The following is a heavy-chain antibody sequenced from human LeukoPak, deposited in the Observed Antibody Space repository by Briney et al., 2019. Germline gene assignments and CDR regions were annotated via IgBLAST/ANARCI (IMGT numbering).Heavy chain of an antibody. D-gene: IGHD2-21*02. CDR3: AKAQDGAYCGGDCYFDY. J-gene: IGHJ4*02. CDR2: ISGSGGST. Sequence: GGSLRLSCAASGFTFSSYGMHWVRQAPGKGLEWVSAISGSGGSTYYADSVKGRFTISRDNSKNTLYLQMNSLRAEDTAVYYCAKAQDGAYCGGDCYFDYWGQGTLVTVSS. CDR1: GFTFSSYG. V-gene: IGHV3-23*01.